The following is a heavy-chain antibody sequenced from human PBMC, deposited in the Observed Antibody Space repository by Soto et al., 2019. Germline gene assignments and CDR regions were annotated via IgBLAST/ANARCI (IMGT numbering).Heavy chain of an antibody. Sequence: PSETLSLPCTVSCGSIVGGGYYCSCIRQSPGKGLEWIGYIYYSGNTYYNPSLKSRVTISVDTSKNQFSLKLNSVTAADTAVYYMTANELFALSRHSWG. V-gene: IGHV4-30-4*01. D-gene: IGHD3-10*02. J-gene: IGHJ5*01. CDR2: IYYSGNT. CDR1: CGSIVGGGYY. CDR3: TANELFALSRHS.